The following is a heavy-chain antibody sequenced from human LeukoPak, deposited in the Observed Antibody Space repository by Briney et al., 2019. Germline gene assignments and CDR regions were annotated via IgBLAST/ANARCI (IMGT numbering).Heavy chain of an antibody. V-gene: IGHV5-51*01. D-gene: IGHD3-10*01. Sequence: GESLKISCKGSGYSFSSYWIAWVRQMPGKGLEWMGIIYPGDSDTRYSPSFQGQVTISADKSISTAYPQWSSLKASDTAMYYCARHSGTMVRGVTPLDYWGQGTLVTVPS. CDR3: ARHSGTMVRGVTPLDY. CDR2: IYPGDSDT. J-gene: IGHJ4*02. CDR1: GYSFSSYW.